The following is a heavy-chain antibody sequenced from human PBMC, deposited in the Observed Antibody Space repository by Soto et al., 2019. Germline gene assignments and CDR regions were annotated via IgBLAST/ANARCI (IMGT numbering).Heavy chain of an antibody. Sequence: QVQLVQSGAGVKKPGASVKISCKASGYTFTRYTMNWVRQAPGQRLEWMGWINPDNGNTKSSQKFQDRVIITRDTSASTAYMDLSSLRSEDTAVYYCARGIATGQLDPWGQGTLVTVSS. J-gene: IGHJ5*02. D-gene: IGHD2-15*01. V-gene: IGHV1-3*01. CDR2: INPDNGNT. CDR3: ARGIATGQLDP. CDR1: GYTFTRYT.